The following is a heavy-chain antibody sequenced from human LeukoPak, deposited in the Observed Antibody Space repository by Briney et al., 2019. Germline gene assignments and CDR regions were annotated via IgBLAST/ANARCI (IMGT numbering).Heavy chain of an antibody. CDR3: ARGETAVTSYLHF. CDR1: GFTFSSYA. J-gene: IGHJ4*02. V-gene: IGHV3-23*01. Sequence: GGPLRLSCAASGFTFSSYAMSWVRQAPGKGLEWVSAISGSGGSTYYADSVKGRFTISRDNAKNSLYLQMNSLRDEDTAVYYCARGETAVTSYLHFWGQGTLVTVSS. D-gene: IGHD4-17*01. CDR2: ISGSGGST.